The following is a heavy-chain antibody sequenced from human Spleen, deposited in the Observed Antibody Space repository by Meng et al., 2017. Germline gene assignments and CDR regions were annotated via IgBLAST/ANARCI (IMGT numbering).Heavy chain of an antibody. CDR3: ARVWIFGKTEGDGMDV. V-gene: IGHV3-48*04. J-gene: IGHJ6*02. CDR1: GFTFSSYW. Sequence: GESLKISCAASGFTFSSYWMHWVRQAPGKGLEWVSYISSSGSTIYYADSVKGRFTISRDNAKNSLYLQMNSLRAEDTAVYYCARVWIFGKTEGDGMDVWGQGTTVTVSS. D-gene: IGHD3-3*01. CDR2: ISSSGSTI.